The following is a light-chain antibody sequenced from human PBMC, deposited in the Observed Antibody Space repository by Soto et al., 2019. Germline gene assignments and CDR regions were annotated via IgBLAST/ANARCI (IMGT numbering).Light chain of an antibody. V-gene: IGKV3-15*01. CDR3: QQYNNWPPLYT. J-gene: IGKJ2*01. Sequence: EIVMTQSPATLSVSPGERATLSCRASQSVGSHLAWYQQRPGQAPRLLIYGASYRATGIPARFSGSGSGTDFSLTISSLQSEDFAVYYCQQYNNWPPLYTFGPGTKLEIK. CDR1: QSVGSH. CDR2: GAS.